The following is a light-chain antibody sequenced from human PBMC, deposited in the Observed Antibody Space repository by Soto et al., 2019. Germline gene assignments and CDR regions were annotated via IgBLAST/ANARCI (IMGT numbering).Light chain of an antibody. CDR3: QQRSNWPLT. V-gene: IGKV3-11*01. CDR1: QSVSSY. J-gene: IGKJ4*01. Sequence: EIVLTQSPATLSLSPGERATLSCRASQSVSSYLAWYQQKPGQAPRLLIYDASNRATGIPARFSGSGSGTDFTLTISSLEPEDFAGYYGQQRSNWPLTFGGGTKVEIK. CDR2: DAS.